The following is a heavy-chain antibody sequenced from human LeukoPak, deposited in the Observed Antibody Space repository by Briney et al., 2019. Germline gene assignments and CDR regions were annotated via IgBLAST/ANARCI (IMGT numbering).Heavy chain of an antibody. V-gene: IGHV1-8*01. J-gene: IGHJ4*02. CDR2: MNPNSGNT. Sequence: ASVKVSCKASGYTFASYDINWVRQATGQGLEWMGWMNPNSGNTGYAQKFQGRVTMTRNTSISTAHMELSSLRSGDTAVYYCARGTTRRKGDYVVYWGQGTLVTVSS. CDR1: GYTFASYD. D-gene: IGHD1-1*01. CDR3: ARGTTRRKGDYVVY.